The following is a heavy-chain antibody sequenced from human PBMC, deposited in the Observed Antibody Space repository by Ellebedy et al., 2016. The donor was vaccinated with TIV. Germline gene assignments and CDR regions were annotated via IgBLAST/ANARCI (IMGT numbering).Heavy chain of an antibody. D-gene: IGHD3-22*01. CDR2: ISGSGGST. J-gene: IGHJ3*02. V-gene: IGHV3-23*01. CDR3: AKDLVGMDYYDRFDAFDI. Sequence: GGSLRLSXAASGFTFSSYAMSWVRQAPGKGLEWVSAISGSGGSTYYADSVKGRFTISRDNSKNTLYLQMNSLRAEDTAVYYCAKDLVGMDYYDRFDAFDIWGQGTMVTVSS. CDR1: GFTFSSYA.